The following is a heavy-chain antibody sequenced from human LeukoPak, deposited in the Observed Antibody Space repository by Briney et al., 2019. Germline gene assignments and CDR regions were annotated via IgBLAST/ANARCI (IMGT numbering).Heavy chain of an antibody. J-gene: IGHJ4*02. CDR2: IISIFGTA. Sequence: SVKVSCKASGGTFSSYAISWVRQAPGQGLEWMGRIISIFGTANYAQKFQGRVTITTDESTNTAYMELSSLRSEDTAVYYCASLGYCSGGSCYFWGQGTLVTVSS. CDR3: ASLGYCSGGSCYF. D-gene: IGHD2-15*01. CDR1: GGTFSSYA. V-gene: IGHV1-69*05.